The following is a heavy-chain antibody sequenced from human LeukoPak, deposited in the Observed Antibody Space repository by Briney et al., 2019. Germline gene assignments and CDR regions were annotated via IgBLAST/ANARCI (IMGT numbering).Heavy chain of an antibody. D-gene: IGHD6-13*01. CDR3: ARGQQQLVD. Sequence: GGSLRLSCAVSGLTFSSSWMDWIRQAPGKGLEWVSYISSSSSYTNYADSVKGRFTISRDNAKNSLYLQMNSLRAEDTAVYYCARGQQQLVDWGQGTLVTVSS. CDR2: ISSSSSYT. CDR1: GLTFSSSW. V-gene: IGHV3-21*05. J-gene: IGHJ4*02.